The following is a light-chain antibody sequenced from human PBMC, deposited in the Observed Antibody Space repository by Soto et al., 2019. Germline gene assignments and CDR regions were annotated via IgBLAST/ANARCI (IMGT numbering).Light chain of an antibody. Sequence: EIVLTQSPGTLSLSPGEGATLSCRASQSISRLYLSWYQQKPGQPPRLLIYDGSTRATGIPDRFSGSGSGTDFTLTISKLEPGDFAVYYCQQYGSSPLTFGGGTKVEIK. CDR1: QSISRLY. V-gene: IGKV3-20*01. J-gene: IGKJ4*01. CDR3: QQYGSSPLT. CDR2: DGS.